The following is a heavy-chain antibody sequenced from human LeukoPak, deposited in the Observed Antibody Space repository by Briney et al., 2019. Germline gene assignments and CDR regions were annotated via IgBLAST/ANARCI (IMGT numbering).Heavy chain of an antibody. J-gene: IGHJ6*04. V-gene: IGHV3-30*04. CDR2: ISYDGSNK. CDR1: GFTFSSYA. CDR3: ARGVVPAAYYYYGMDV. D-gene: IGHD2-2*01. Sequence: GGSLRLSCAASGFTFSSYAMHWVRQAPGEGLEWVAVISYDGSNKYYADSVKGRFTISRDNSKNTLYLQMNSLRAEDTAVYYCARGVVPAAYYYYGMDVWGKGTTVTVSS.